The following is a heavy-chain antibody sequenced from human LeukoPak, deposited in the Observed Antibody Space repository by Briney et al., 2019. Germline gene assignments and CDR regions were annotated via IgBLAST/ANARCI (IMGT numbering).Heavy chain of an antibody. V-gene: IGHV1-2*06. D-gene: IGHD5-18*01. Sequence: ASVKVSCKTSGYSFGGYYIHWVRQAPGQGLEWMERINPNSANTKYAQKFQGRVTMTRDTSTNTVFMELSSLRSDDTAVYYCARDGAYSLGLIWLDPWGQGTLVSVSS. CDR2: INPNSANT. J-gene: IGHJ5*02. CDR3: ARDGAYSLGLIWLDP. CDR1: GYSFGGYY.